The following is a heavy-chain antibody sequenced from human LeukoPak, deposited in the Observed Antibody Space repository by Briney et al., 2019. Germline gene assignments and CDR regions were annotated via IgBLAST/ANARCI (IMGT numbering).Heavy chain of an antibody. J-gene: IGHJ6*02. CDR2: IIENGGET. V-gene: IGHV3-23*01. Sequence: GGSLRLSCAASGFTFNKFAMSWVRQAPGKGLEWVSGIIENGGETYYADSVKGRFTISRDNAKDSLSLQMNSLRAEDTAVYYCASSGWTSLYYYGMDVWGQGTTVTVSS. CDR3: ASSGWTSLYYYGMDV. CDR1: GFTFNKFA. D-gene: IGHD6-19*01.